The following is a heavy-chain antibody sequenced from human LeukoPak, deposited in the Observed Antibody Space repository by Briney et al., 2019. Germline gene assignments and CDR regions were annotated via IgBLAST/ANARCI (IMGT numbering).Heavy chain of an antibody. D-gene: IGHD3-9*01. V-gene: IGHV3-30*02. CDR2: IRYDGSNK. CDR1: GFTFSSYG. J-gene: IGHJ4*02. CDR3: ARQNDILTGYLDY. Sequence: PGGSLRLSCAASGFTFSSYGMHWVRQAPGKGLEWVAFIRYDGSNKYYADSVKGRFTISRDNSKNTLYLQMNSLRAEDTAVYYCARQNDILTGYLDYWGQGTLVTVFS.